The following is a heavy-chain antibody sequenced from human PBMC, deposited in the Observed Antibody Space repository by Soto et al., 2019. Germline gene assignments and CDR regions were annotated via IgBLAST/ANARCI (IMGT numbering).Heavy chain of an antibody. Sequence: ASVKVSCKASGYTFTSQNMHWVRQAPGQGLEWMGVIYLSIGTTTYAQNFQGRVTITSDTSTSSVYMEVSSLSFEDTAVYYCISTLGARFDYWGQGTLVTVSS. CDR3: ISTLGARFDY. CDR1: GYTFTSQN. CDR2: IYLSIGTT. J-gene: IGHJ4*02. D-gene: IGHD1-26*01. V-gene: IGHV1-46*03.